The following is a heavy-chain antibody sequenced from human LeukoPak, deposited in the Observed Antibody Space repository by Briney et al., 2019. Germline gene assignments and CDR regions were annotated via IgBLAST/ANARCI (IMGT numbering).Heavy chain of an antibody. D-gene: IGHD6-13*01. CDR3: ALLFSSAWYRFDS. CDR2: VNPNSGDT. Sequence: ASVTVSFMSSVYTFTDYYMHWVRQAPGQGLEWMGWVNPNSGDTNYLHKFQGRVTITSDTSISTAYMDLSRVRSDDTAVYYCALLFSSAWYRFDSWGQGTLVTVSS. J-gene: IGHJ4*02. V-gene: IGHV1-2*02. CDR1: VYTFTDYY.